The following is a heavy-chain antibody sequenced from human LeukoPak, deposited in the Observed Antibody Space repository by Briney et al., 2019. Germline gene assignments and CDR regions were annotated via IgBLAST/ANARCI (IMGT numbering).Heavy chain of an antibody. J-gene: IGHJ5*02. CDR1: GYPFSNYD. V-gene: IGHV1-8*01. Sequence: ASVKVSCKTSGYPFSNYDINWVRQATGQGLEWMGWINPHSGKTGYAQKFQGRVTMTTDTSASTAYMEPSSLRSEDTAVYYCARLSSHYGDYKVDPWGQGTLVTVSS. D-gene: IGHD4-17*01. CDR2: INPHSGKT. CDR3: ARLSSHYGDYKVDP.